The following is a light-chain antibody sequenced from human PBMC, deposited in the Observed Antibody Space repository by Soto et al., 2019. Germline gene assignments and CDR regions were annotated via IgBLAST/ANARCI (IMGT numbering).Light chain of an antibody. CDR1: QGIRNQ. Sequence: AIQMTQSPCSLSASVGDRVTVTCRASQGIRNQLGWYQQKPGRAPHLLIFAASNLQSGVPSRFSGSGSGTDFTLSIRSLQPEDSATYYCLQDYTNPRTFGQGTKVEIK. CDR3: LQDYTNPRT. J-gene: IGKJ1*01. CDR2: AAS. V-gene: IGKV1-6*01.